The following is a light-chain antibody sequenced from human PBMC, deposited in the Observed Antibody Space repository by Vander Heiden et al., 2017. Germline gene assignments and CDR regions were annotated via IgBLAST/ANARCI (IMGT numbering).Light chain of an antibody. V-gene: IGKV1-33*01. CDR1: QDISNY. J-gene: IGKJ3*01. Sequence: DIQMTQSPSSLSASVGDRVTITCQASQDISNYLNWYQQKPGKAPKLLLYDASNLETGVPSRFSRSGSGTDFTFTISSLQPEDLAAYYCQQDGNLPFTFGPGTKVDIQ. CDR3: QQDGNLPFT. CDR2: DAS.